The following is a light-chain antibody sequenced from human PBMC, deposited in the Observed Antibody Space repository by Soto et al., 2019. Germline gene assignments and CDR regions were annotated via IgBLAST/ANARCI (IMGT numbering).Light chain of an antibody. J-gene: IGKJ1*01. CDR3: QQYHTDWT. CDR1: ESIDNW. CDR2: AAS. Sequence: DIQMTQSPSTLSASAGDTVTITCRASESIDNWLAWYQQKPGKAPKLLLFAASTLVGGVPSRFSGRGSGTEFTLTISSLRADDFATYYCQQYHTDWTFGQGTKVDI. V-gene: IGKV1-5*01.